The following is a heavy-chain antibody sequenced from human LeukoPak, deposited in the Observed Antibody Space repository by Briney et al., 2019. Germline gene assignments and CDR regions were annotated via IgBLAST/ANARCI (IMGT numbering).Heavy chain of an antibody. J-gene: IGHJ3*02. D-gene: IGHD1-26*01. CDR1: GFTFSSYG. CDR2: ISYDGSNK. Sequence: GGSLRLSCAASGFTFSSYGMHWVRQAPGKGLEWVAVISYDGSNKYYADSVKGRFTISRDNSKNTLYLQMNSLRAEDTAVYYCASVTGRYQDTFDIWGQGTLVTVSS. CDR3: ASVTGRYQDTFDI. V-gene: IGHV3-30*03.